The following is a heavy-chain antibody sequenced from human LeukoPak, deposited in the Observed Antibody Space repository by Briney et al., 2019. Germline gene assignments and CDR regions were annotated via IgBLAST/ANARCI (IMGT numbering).Heavy chain of an antibody. V-gene: IGHV1-2*02. CDR2: INPKSGGT. CDR3: ARDKGGMDV. CDR1: GNTFTDYY. Sequence: ASVKVSCKASGNTFTDYYMNWVRQAPGQGLEWIGWINPKSGGTNCAQKFQGRVTMTRDTSISTAYMELNRLISDDSAVYYCARDKGGMDVWGQGTTVTVSS. J-gene: IGHJ6*02.